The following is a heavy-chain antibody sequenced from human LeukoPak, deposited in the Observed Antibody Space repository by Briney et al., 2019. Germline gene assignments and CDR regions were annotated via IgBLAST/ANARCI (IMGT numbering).Heavy chain of an antibody. D-gene: IGHD3-22*01. CDR3: ARDAYDSSGYYPYYFDY. V-gene: IGHV1-69*05. CDR2: IIPIFGTA. Sequence: SVKVSCKASGGTFSSYATSWVRQAPGQGLEWMGGIIPIFGTANYAQKFQGRVTITTDESTRTAYMELSSLRSEETAVYYCARDAYDSSGYYPYYFDYWGQGTLVTVSS. CDR1: GGTFSSYA. J-gene: IGHJ4*02.